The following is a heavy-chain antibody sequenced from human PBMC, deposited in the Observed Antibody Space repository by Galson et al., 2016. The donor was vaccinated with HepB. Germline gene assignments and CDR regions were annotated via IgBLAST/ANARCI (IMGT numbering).Heavy chain of an antibody. V-gene: IGHV4-31*03. CDR2: IYYSGST. J-gene: IGHJ4*02. D-gene: IGHD4-17*01. CDR3: ARRYGDYGGPFDY. Sequence: LSLTCTVSGGSISSSGYYWSWIRQRPGKGLEWIGYIYYSGSTYYNPSLKSRVTISVDTSKNQFSLNLRSMTAADTAVYYCARRYGDYGGPFDYWGQGTLVTVSS. CDR1: GGSISSSGYY.